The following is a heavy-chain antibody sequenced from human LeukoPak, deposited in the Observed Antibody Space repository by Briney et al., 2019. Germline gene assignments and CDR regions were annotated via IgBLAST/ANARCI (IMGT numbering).Heavy chain of an antibody. CDR2: INHLGSI. CDR3: TRRNFQQLRWFDP. D-gene: IGHD2-2*01. CDR1: GGSFSGYY. J-gene: IGHJ5*02. Sequence: SETLSLTCAVHGGSFSGYYWNWIRQPPGKALEWLGEINHLGSINYNPALKSRVTLSVDKSKNQFSLNLSYVTAADTAVYYCTRRNFQQLRWFDPWGQGTLVTVSS. V-gene: IGHV4-34*01.